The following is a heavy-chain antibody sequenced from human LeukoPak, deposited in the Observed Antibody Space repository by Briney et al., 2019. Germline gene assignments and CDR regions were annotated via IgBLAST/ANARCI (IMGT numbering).Heavy chain of an antibody. CDR3: ARDRLERRRDAFDI. J-gene: IGHJ3*02. Sequence: GASVKVSCKASGYTFTSYYMHWVRLAPGQGLEWMGIINPSGGSTSYAQKFQGRVTITADKSTSTAYMELSSLRSEDTAVYYCARDRLERRRDAFDIWGQGTMVTVSS. CDR1: GYTFTSYY. V-gene: IGHV1-46*01. CDR2: INPSGGST. D-gene: IGHD1-1*01.